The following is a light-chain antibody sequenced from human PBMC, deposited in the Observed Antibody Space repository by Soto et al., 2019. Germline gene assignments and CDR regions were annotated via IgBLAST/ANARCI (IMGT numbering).Light chain of an antibody. J-gene: IGLJ2*01. CDR3: CLYTSFFSF. CDR1: SSHIGSSNL. CDR2: EGN. V-gene: IGLV2-23*01. Sequence: QSALTQPASVSGSPGQSITISCTASSSHIGSSNLVSWYQHHSGKAPKLIIYEGNKRPSGVSSRFSGSKSGNTASLTVSGLQSDDEADYFCCLYTSFFSFFGGGTKLTVL.